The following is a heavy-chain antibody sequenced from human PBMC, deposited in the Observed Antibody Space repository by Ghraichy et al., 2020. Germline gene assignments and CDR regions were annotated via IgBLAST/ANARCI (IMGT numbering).Heavy chain of an antibody. V-gene: IGHV4-39*01. J-gene: IGHJ4*02. CDR3: ARQPAGTMREVAFDY. D-gene: IGHD6-13*01. CDR2: IYYSGST. Sequence: SETLSLTCTVSGDSISSGRFFWGWIRQPPGKGLEWIGSIYYSGSTYYNPSLKSRVTISVDTSKNQLSLNLRSVTAADTAVYSCARQPAGTMREVAFDYWGQGTLVTVSS. CDR1: GDSISSGRFF.